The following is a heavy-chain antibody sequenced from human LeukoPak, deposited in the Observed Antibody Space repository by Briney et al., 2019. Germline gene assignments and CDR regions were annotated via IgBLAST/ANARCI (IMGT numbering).Heavy chain of an antibody. V-gene: IGHV5-51*01. J-gene: IGHJ4*02. CDR1: GYSFTSHW. CDR2: IYPGDSDT. D-gene: IGHD5-24*01. CDR3: ARQNVEMATIDY. Sequence: LGESLKISCKGSGYSFTSHWIGWVRQMPGKGLEWMGIIYPGDSDTRYSPSSQGQVTISADKSISTAYLQWSNLKASDTAMYYCARQNVEMATIDYWGQGTLVTVSS.